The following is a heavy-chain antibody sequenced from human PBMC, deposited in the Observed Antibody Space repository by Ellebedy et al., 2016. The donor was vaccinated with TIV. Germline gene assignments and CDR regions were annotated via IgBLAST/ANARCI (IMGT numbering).Heavy chain of an antibody. CDR2: IAGVGSTK. Sequence: GGSLRLSXVASGFTFSSYSMNWVRQAPGKGLEGLSFIAGVGSTKYYADSVKGRFTISRDNDKTSLYLHMNSLRDEDTAMYYCARRGNYLGDAFDIWGQGTKVIVSS. V-gene: IGHV3-48*02. CDR1: GFTFSSYS. CDR3: ARRGNYLGDAFDI. D-gene: IGHD1-26*01. J-gene: IGHJ3*02.